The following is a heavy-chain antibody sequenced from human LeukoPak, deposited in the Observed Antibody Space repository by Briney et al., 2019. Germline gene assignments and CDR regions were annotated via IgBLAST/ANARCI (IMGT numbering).Heavy chain of an antibody. Sequence: GESLKISCKGSGYSFTSYWIAWVRQMPGKGLEWVGIIYPGDSESRYSPSFQGQVTISADKSISTAYLQWSSLKASDTAMYYCTRSAMVRGVIGEDDYWGQGTLVTVSS. D-gene: IGHD3-10*01. V-gene: IGHV5-51*01. CDR1: GYSFTSYW. CDR3: TRSAMVRGVIGEDDY. CDR2: IYPGDSES. J-gene: IGHJ4*02.